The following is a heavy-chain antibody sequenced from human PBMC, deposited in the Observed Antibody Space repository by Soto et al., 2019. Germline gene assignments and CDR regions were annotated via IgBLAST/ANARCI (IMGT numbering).Heavy chain of an antibody. CDR1: GFTFSSYS. CDR2: ISSSSSTI. J-gene: IGHJ6*02. CDR3: ARDPGRRVGSSGWLTRRIFYYGMDV. V-gene: IGHV3-48*02. Sequence: GGSLRLSCAASGFTFSSYSMNWVRQAPGKGLEWVSYISSSSSTIYYADSVKGRFTISRDNAKNSLYLQMNSLRDEDTAVYYCARDPGRRVGSSGWLTRRIFYYGMDVWGQGTTVTVSS. D-gene: IGHD6-19*01.